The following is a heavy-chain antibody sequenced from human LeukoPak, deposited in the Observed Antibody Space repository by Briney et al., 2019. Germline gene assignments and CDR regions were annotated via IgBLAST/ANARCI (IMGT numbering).Heavy chain of an antibody. Sequence: LGESLKISCKGSGYSFTNYWIGWVRQMPGKGPEWMGIIYLGDSDTRYSPSFQGQVTISADKSISTAYLQWSSLKASDTAMYYCARHLRLWQNWFDPWGQGTLVTVS. D-gene: IGHD5-18*01. CDR3: ARHLRLWQNWFDP. J-gene: IGHJ5*02. CDR2: IYLGDSDT. V-gene: IGHV5-51*01. CDR1: GYSFTNYW.